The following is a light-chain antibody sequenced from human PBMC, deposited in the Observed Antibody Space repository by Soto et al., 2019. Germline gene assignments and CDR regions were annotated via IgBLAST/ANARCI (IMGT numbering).Light chain of an antibody. Sequence: QSVLTQPASVSGSPGQSITISCTGTSSDVGVYDYVSWYQQQSGKAPKLMIHEVSNRPSGVSNRFSGSKSGNTASLTISGLQPEDEADYYCSSFTSSRAYVFGIGTKVTVL. V-gene: IGLV2-14*01. CDR1: SSDVGVYDY. CDR2: EVS. CDR3: SSFTSSRAYV. J-gene: IGLJ1*01.